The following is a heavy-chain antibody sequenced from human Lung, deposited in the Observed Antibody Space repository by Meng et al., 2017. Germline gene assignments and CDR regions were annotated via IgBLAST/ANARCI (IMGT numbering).Heavy chain of an antibody. CDR2: MSFDGAQI. J-gene: IGHJ2*01. Sequence: VERVGFGGGVVQPGGSLRLSWAASGFTFNTDAMHWVRQAPGKGLEWVSLMSFDGAQIYYSDSVRGRFTISRDNSKNTLYLQMNSLRAEDTAVYYCARDKPPNDVWGRGTLV. CDR3: ARDKPPNDV. CDR1: GFTFNTDA. V-gene: IGHV3-30*01.